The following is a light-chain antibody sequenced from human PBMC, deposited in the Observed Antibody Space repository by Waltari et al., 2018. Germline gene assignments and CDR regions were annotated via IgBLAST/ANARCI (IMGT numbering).Light chain of an antibody. J-gene: IGLJ2*01. CDR3: ATWDDSLSGVV. V-gene: IGLV1-47*01. CDR1: SSNIGTNP. CDR2: TNN. Sequence: QSVLTQPPSASGTPGQGVTISSSGSSSNIGTNPVYWYQQLPGTAPKLLIYTNNQRPSGVPDRFSGSKSGTSASLAISGLRSEDEADYYCATWDDSLSGVVFGGGTKLTVL.